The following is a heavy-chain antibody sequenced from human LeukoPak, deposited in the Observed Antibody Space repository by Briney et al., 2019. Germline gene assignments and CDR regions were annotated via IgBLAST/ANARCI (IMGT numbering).Heavy chain of an antibody. D-gene: IGHD3-16*01. CDR1: GDSITSVFYY. Sequence: SETLSLTCTVSGDSITSVFYYWGWIRQPPGKGLEWIGSIYHSGSTYYNPSLQSRVAISVDTSENQFSLKVNSLSAADTAVYYCVREEGAFDLWGQGTLVTVSS. J-gene: IGHJ4*02. V-gene: IGHV4-39*07. CDR3: VREEGAFDL. CDR2: IYHSGST.